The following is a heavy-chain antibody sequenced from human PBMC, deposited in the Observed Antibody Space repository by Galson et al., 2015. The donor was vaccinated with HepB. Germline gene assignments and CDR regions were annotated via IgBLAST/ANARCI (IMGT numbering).Heavy chain of an antibody. CDR1: GFTFGDYA. D-gene: IGHD3-10*01. V-gene: IGHV3-49*04. Sequence: SLRLSCAASGFTFGDYAMSWVRQAPGKGLEWVGFIRSKAYGGTTEYAASVKGGFTISRDDSKSIAYLQMNSLKTEDTAVYYCTSKVRGVNIGDYWGQGTLVTVSS. J-gene: IGHJ4*02. CDR3: TSKVRGVNIGDY. CDR2: IRSKAYGGTT.